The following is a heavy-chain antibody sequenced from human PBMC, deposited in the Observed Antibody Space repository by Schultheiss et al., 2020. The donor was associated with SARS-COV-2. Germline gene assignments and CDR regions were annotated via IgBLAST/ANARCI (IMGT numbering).Heavy chain of an antibody. D-gene: IGHD3-10*01. V-gene: IGHV3-9*01. CDR1: GFTFDDYA. CDR2: ISWNSGSI. J-gene: IGHJ6*02. Sequence: SLKISCAASGFTFDDYAMHWVRQAPGKGLEWVSGISWNSGSIGYADSVKGRFTISRDNTKSMLYLQMNGLRVEDTAVYYCARVVALPPPSPQGFEHLYYYYYGMDVWGQGTTVTASS. CDR3: ARVVALPPPSPQGFEHLYYYYYGMDV.